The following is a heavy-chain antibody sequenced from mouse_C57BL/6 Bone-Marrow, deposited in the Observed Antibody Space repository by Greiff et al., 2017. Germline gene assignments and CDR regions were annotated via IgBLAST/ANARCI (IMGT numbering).Heavy chain of an antibody. CDR1: GFTFSDAW. CDR3: TRSIYDGYYKFAY. D-gene: IGHD2-3*01. CDR2: IRNKANNHAT. Sequence: EVQLQQSGGGLVQPGGSMKLSCAASGFTFSDAWMDWVRQSPEKGLEWVAEIRNKANNHATYYAESVKGRFTISRDDSKSSAYLQMNSLRAEDTGIYDGTRSIYDGYYKFAYWGQGTLVTVSA. V-gene: IGHV6-6*01. J-gene: IGHJ3*01.